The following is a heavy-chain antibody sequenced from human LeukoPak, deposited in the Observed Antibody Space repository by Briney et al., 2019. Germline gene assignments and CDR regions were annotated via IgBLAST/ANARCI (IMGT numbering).Heavy chain of an antibody. D-gene: IGHD4-17*01. Sequence: GGSLRLSCTASGFTFSAYAMMWVRQAPGKGPEWVSAIRGGGGSAFYADSVKGRFTISRDNSKYTLFLQMNSLRAEDTAVYYCARDPSGDYIGAFDMWGPGTMVTVSS. CDR2: IRGGGGSA. CDR1: GFTFSAYA. CDR3: ARDPSGDYIGAFDM. V-gene: IGHV3-23*01. J-gene: IGHJ3*02.